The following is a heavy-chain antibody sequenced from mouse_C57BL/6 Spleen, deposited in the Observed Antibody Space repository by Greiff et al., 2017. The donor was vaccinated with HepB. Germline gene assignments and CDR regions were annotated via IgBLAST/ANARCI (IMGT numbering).Heavy chain of an antibody. Sequence: QLQQSGPVLVKPGASVKMSCKASGYTFTDYYMNWVKQSHGKSLEWIGVINPYNGGTSYNQKFKGKATLTVDKSSSTAYMELNSLTSEDSAVYYCARSPTTVVAPFDYWGQGTTLTVSS. J-gene: IGHJ2*01. CDR1: GYTFTDYY. CDR2: INPYNGGT. D-gene: IGHD1-1*01. V-gene: IGHV1-19*01. CDR3: ARSPTTVVAPFDY.